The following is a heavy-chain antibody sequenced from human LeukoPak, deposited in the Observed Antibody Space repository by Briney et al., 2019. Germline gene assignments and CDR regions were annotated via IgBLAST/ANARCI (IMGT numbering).Heavy chain of an antibody. J-gene: IGHJ4*02. CDR3: ARVGGDYSNIDY. V-gene: IGHV3-11*04. CDR2: ISSSGSTI. CDR1: GFTFSDYY. Sequence: PGGSPTLSCAASGFTFSDYYMIWIRQAPGQGLEGVSYISSSGSTIYYADSVKGRFTITRDNAKNSLYLQMNSLRAEDTAVYYCARVGGDYSNIDYWGQGTLVTVSS. D-gene: IGHD4-11*01.